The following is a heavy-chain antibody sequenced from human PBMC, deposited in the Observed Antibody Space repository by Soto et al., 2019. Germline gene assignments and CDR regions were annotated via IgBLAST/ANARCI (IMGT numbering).Heavy chain of an antibody. CDR3: ARHPDRAYDILTGYYSPYYFDY. V-gene: IGHV4-39*01. Sequence: SETLSLTCTFSGFSISSSSYYWGWIRQPPGKGLEWIGSIYYSGSTYYNPSLKSRVTISVDTSKNQFSLKLSSVTAADTAVYYCARHPDRAYDILTGYYSPYYFDYWGQGTLVTVSS. D-gene: IGHD3-9*01. CDR2: IYYSGST. J-gene: IGHJ4*02. CDR1: GFSISSSSYY.